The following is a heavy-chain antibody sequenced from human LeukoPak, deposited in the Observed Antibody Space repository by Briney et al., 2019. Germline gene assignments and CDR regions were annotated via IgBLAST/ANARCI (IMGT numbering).Heavy chain of an antibody. V-gene: IGHV1-46*01. J-gene: IGHJ4*02. CDR3: ARDYQPNDFDY. CDR2: INPTGGST. D-gene: IGHD2-2*01. Sequence: ASVKVSCKASGYTFTSYYMHWVRQAPGQGLEWMGIINPTGGSTSYAQKFQGRVTMTRDRSTSTIFMELSSLRSEDTAVYYCARDYQPNDFDYWGQGTLVTVSS. CDR1: GYTFTSYY.